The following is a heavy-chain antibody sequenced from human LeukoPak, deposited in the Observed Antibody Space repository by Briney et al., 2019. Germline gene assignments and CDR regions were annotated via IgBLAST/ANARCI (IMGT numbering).Heavy chain of an antibody. D-gene: IGHD6-19*01. CDR1: GFTFSSYW. CDR3: ARDRVAGTNYFDY. Sequence: GGSLRLSCAASGFTFSSYWMSWVRQAPGKGLEWVANIKQDGSEKYYVDSVKGRFTVSRDNSKNTLYLQINSLRAEDTAVYYCARDRVAGTNYFDYWGQGTLVTVSS. J-gene: IGHJ4*02. V-gene: IGHV3-7*01. CDR2: IKQDGSEK.